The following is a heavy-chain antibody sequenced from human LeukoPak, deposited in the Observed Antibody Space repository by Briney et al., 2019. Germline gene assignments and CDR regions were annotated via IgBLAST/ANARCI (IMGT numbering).Heavy chain of an antibody. V-gene: IGHV3-21*01. Sequence: PGGSLRLSCAASGFTFSNYAMRWVRQAPGKGLEWVSSISTGSTYIYYADSVKGRFTISRDNAKNSLYLQMNSLRAEDTAVYYCARIIGISGTYPTDYWGQGTLVTVSS. J-gene: IGHJ4*02. CDR3: ARIIGISGTYPTDY. D-gene: IGHD1-26*01. CDR1: GFTFSNYA. CDR2: ISTGSTYI.